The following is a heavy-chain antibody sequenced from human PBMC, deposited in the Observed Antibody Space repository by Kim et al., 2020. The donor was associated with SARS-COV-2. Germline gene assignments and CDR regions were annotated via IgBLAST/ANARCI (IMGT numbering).Heavy chain of an antibody. Sequence: TDYNPSHKSRVTISVDTSKNQFSLKLSSVTAADTAVYYCARRIAAYYFDYWGQGTLVTVSS. CDR3: ARRIAAYYFDY. J-gene: IGHJ4*02. D-gene: IGHD6-25*01. V-gene: IGHV4-39*01. CDR2: T.